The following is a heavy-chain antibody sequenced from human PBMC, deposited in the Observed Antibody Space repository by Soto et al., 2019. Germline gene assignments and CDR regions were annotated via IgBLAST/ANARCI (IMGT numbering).Heavy chain of an antibody. CDR1: GGTFSSYA. D-gene: IGHD2-21*02. V-gene: IGHV1-69*06. CDR3: GGSFGGGGYCGGDCSHYYYYGMDV. Sequence: QVQLVQSGAEVKKPGSSVKVSCKASGGTFSSYAISWVRQAPGQGLEWMGGIIPIFGTANYAQKFQGRVKITAEKSTGTAYMEVGSLGSGDKAGYYCGGSFGGGGYCGGDCSHYYYYGMDVWGQGTTVTVSS. CDR2: IIPIFGTA. J-gene: IGHJ6*02.